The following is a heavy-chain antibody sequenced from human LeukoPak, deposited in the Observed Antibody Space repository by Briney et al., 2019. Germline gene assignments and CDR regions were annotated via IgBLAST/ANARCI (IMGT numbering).Heavy chain of an antibody. CDR2: ISISGDTT. CDR3: AKDLRSLYESGNYGWFDP. J-gene: IGHJ5*02. CDR1: GFTFGDYA. V-gene: IGHV3-23*01. D-gene: IGHD3-10*01. Sequence: GGSLRLSCTASGFTFGDYAMSWVRQAPGKGPEWVSAISISGDTTYYADSVKGRFTISRDNSKNTLYLQMNSLRAEDTAVYYCAKDLRSLYESGNYGWFDPWGQGTLVTVSS.